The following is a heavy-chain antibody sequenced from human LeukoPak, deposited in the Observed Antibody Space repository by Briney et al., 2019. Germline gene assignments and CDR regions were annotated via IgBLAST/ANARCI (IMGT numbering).Heavy chain of an antibody. CDR1: GGSISSSYY. CDR2: IYYTGGT. D-gene: IGHD5-12*01. CDR3: ARRGYTPTTFDY. J-gene: IGHJ4*02. Sequence: SETLSLTCTVSGGSISSSYYWGWIRQPPGKGLEWVGNIYYTGGTYYNPSLKSRVTISLDTSKNQFSLKLSSVTAADTAVYYCARRGYTPTTFDYWGQGTLVAVSS. V-gene: IGHV4-39*01.